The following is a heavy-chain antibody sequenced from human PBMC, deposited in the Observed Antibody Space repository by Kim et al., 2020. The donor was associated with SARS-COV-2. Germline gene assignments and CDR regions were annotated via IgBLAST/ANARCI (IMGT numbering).Heavy chain of an antibody. CDR1: GFTFSRYW. Sequence: GGSLRLSCAASGFTFSRYWMSWVRQAPGKGLEWVANIKEDGSEKHYVDSVKGRFTISRDNAKNSLYLQMYSLRAEDTAVYYCVGDWWYDYGDGGGNWGQGTLVTVSS. J-gene: IGHJ4*02. V-gene: IGHV3-7*01. CDR2: IKEDGSEK. D-gene: IGHD4-17*01. CDR3: VGDWWYDYGDGGGN.